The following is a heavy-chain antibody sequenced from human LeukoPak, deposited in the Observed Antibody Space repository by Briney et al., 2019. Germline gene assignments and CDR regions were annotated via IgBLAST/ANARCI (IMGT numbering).Heavy chain of an antibody. CDR1: GGSFSGYY. V-gene: IGHV4-34*01. CDR3: ARGSVYYGSGSYYPGAFDI. J-gene: IGHJ3*02. Sequence: SETLSLTCAVYGGSFSGYYWSWIRQPPGKGLEWIGEINHSGSTYYNPSLKSRVTISVDTSKNQFSLKLSSATAADTAVYYCARGSVYYGSGSYYPGAFDIWGQGTMVTVSS. CDR2: INHSGST. D-gene: IGHD3-10*01.